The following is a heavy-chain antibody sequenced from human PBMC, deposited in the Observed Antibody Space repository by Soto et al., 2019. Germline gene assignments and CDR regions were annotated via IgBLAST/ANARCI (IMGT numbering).Heavy chain of an antibody. Sequence: QVQLQESGPGLLKPSGTLSLTCTVSGDSMSSSNWWNWVRQPPGKGLEWIGEAHHSGRTNYNPSLTSRVTISVARSQILFSLKLASVTAADTAVYYCVRSEATALDYWGQGTLVTVSS. CDR3: VRSEATALDY. CDR2: AHHSGRT. V-gene: IGHV4-4*02. J-gene: IGHJ4*02. CDR1: GDSMSSSNW.